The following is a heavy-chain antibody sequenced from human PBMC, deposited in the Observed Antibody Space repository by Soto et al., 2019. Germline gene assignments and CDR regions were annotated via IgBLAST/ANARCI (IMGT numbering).Heavy chain of an antibody. Sequence: QVQLQESGSGLVKPSGTLSLTCAVSGGSISSSNWWSWVRQPPGKGLEWIGEIYHSGSTNYNPSLKSRVTISVDRSKNQFSLKLSSVTAADTAVYYCARVRAGIAAAGHFDYWGQGTLVTVSS. D-gene: IGHD6-13*01. V-gene: IGHV4-4*02. CDR3: ARVRAGIAAAGHFDY. CDR2: IYHSGST. CDR1: GGSISSSNW. J-gene: IGHJ4*02.